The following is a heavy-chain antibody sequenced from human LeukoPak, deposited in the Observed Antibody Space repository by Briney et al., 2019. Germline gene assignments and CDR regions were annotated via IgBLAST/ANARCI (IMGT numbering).Heavy chain of an antibody. J-gene: IGHJ3*02. CDR2: INRSGST. D-gene: IGHD2-2*01. CDR1: GGPFSGYY. V-gene: IGHV4-34*01. Sequence: SETLSLTCAVYGGPFSGYYWSWIRQPPGKGLEWIGEINRSGSTNYNPSLKSRVTISVDTSKNQFSLKLSSVTAADTAVYYCARHMGSNCSSTSCDAFDIWGQGTMVTVSS. CDR3: ARHMGSNCSSTSCDAFDI.